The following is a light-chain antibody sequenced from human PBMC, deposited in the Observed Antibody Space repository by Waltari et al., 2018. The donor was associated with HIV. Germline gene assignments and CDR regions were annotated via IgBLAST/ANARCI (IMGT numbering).Light chain of an antibody. J-gene: IGLJ2*01. V-gene: IGLV2-23*02. CDR2: EVS. CDR1: SSDVGAYNL. CDR3: CAYAGSTTYVI. Sequence: QSALPQHASVSGSPGQSITISCTVTSSDVGAYNLVSWYQQHPGKAPKLMIYEVSNRPSGVSNRFSGSKSGNTASLTISGLQAEDEADYYCCAYAGSTTYVIFGGGTKLTVL.